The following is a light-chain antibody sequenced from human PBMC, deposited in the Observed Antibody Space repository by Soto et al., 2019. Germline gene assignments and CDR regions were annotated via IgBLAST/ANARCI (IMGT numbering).Light chain of an antibody. CDR2: DVS. V-gene: IGLV2-14*01. CDR3: SSYTSSSTLAV. J-gene: IGLJ2*01. CDR1: SSDVGGYND. Sequence: QSVLTQPASVSGSPGQSITISCTGTSSDVGGYNDVSWYQQHPGKAPKLMIYDVSNRPSGVSNRFSGSKSGNTASLTISGLQAEDEADYYCSSYTSSSTLAVFGGGTKLTVL.